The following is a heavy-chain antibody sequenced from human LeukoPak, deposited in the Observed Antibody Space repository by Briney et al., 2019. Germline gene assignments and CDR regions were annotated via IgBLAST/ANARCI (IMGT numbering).Heavy chain of an antibody. D-gene: IGHD2-2*01. Sequence: SETLSLTCTVSGGSISSYYWSWIRQPPGKGLEWIGYIYYSGSTNYNPSLKSRVTVSVDTSKNQFSLKLSSVTAADTAVYYCATQRSTEFDYWGQGTLVTVSS. J-gene: IGHJ4*02. V-gene: IGHV4-59*01. CDR2: IYYSGST. CDR3: ATQRSTEFDY. CDR1: GGSISSYY.